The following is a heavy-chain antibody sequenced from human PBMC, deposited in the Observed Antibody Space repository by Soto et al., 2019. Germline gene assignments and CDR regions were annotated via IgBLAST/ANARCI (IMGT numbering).Heavy chain of an antibody. D-gene: IGHD6-13*01. V-gene: IGHV3-30*18. CDR3: AKAQGIAAAGTFQH. CDR2: ISYDGSNK. Sequence: VGSLRLSCAASGFTFSSYGMHWVRQAPGKGLEWVAVISYDGSNKYYADSVKGRFTISRDNSKNTLYLQMNSLRAEDTAVYYCAKAQGIAAAGTFQHWGQGTLVTVSS. CDR1: GFTFSSYG. J-gene: IGHJ1*01.